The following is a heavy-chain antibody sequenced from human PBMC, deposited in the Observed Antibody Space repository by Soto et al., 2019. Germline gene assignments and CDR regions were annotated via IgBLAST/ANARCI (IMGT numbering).Heavy chain of an antibody. Sequence: SETLSLTCTVSGGSISSSSYYWGWIRQPPGKGLEWIGSIYYSGSTYYNPSLRSRVTISVDTSKNQFSLKLSSVTAADTAVYYCARPSRFGELSYWGQGTLVTVSS. V-gene: IGHV4-39*01. J-gene: IGHJ4*02. CDR3: ARPSRFGELSY. CDR1: GGSISSSSYY. D-gene: IGHD3-10*02. CDR2: IYYSGST.